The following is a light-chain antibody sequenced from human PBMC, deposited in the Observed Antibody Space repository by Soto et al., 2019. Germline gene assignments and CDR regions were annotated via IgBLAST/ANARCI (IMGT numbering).Light chain of an antibody. CDR2: VAS. CDR3: QQYNNWLKWT. Sequence: EIVMTQSPATLSLSPGERATLACRASQSVSINLAGYQQKTCQAPRLLIYVASTRASGIPARFSGSVSGTEFTLNLSSPQSEDFAVYYCQQYNNWLKWTFGQGTKVEIK. V-gene: IGKV3-15*01. CDR1: QSVSIN. J-gene: IGKJ1*01.